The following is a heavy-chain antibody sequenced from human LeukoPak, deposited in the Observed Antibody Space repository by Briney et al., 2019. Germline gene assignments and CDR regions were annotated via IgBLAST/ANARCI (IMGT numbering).Heavy chain of an antibody. CDR1: GFTFSSYS. CDR2: ISSSSSYI. CDR3: ARARLTQQQLVPFDY. Sequence: GGSLRLSCAASGFTFSSYSMNWVRQAPGKGLEWVSSISSSSSYIYYADSVKGRFTISRDNAKNSLYLQMNSLRAEDTAVYYCARARLTQQQLVPFDYWGQGTLVTVSS. J-gene: IGHJ4*02. V-gene: IGHV3-21*01. D-gene: IGHD6-13*01.